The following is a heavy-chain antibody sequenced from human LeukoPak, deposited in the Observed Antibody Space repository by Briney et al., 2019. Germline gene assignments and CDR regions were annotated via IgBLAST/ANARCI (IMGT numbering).Heavy chain of an antibody. V-gene: IGHV1-3*01. D-gene: IGHD3-9*01. CDR1: GYTFTNYA. CDR3: ARDFYDILTGYATHPYFDY. CDR2: INAGNGNT. J-gene: IGHJ4*02. Sequence: ASVTVSCKASGYTFTNYAMHWVRQAPGQRLEWMGWINAGNGNTKYSQKFQGRVTITRDTSASTAYMELSSLRSEDTAVYYCARDFYDILTGYATHPYFDYWGQGTLVTVSS.